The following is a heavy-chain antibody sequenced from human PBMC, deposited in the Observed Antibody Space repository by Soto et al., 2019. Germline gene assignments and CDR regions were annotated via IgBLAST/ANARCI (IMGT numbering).Heavy chain of an antibody. D-gene: IGHD2-15*01. CDR2: IIPIFGTA. CDR3: AREYCSGGSCYSTFDY. V-gene: IGHV1-69*01. J-gene: IGHJ4*02. Sequence: QVQLVQSGAEVKKPGSSVKVSCKASGGTFSSYAISWVRQAPGQGLEWMGGIIPIFGTANYAQKFQGRVTITADESTSTDYMELSSLRSEDTAVYYCAREYCSGGSCYSTFDYWGQGTLVTVSS. CDR1: GGTFSSYA.